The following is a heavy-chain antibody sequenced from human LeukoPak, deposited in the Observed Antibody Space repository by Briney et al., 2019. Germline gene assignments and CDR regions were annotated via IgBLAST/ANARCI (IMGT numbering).Heavy chain of an antibody. J-gene: IGHJ4*02. CDR1: GFTFSSYG. D-gene: IGHD3-10*01. CDR2: IWYDGSNK. Sequence: PGGSLRLSCAASGFTFSSYGMHWVRQAPGKGLEWVVVIWYDGSNKYYADSVKGRFTISRDNSKNTLYLQMNSLRVEDTAVYYCARDEWGYGSGSFDYWGEGTLVTVSS. V-gene: IGHV3-33*01. CDR3: ARDEWGYGSGSFDY.